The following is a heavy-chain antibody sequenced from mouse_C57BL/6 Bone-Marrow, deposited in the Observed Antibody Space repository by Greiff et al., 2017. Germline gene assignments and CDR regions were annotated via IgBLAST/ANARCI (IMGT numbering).Heavy chain of an antibody. V-gene: IGHV1-76*01. CDR3: AGNYAMDY. CDR2: IYPGSGNT. CDR1: GYTFTDYY. J-gene: IGHJ4*01. Sequence: VQLQQSGAELVRPGASVKLSCKASGYTFTDYYINWVKQRPGQGLEWIARIYPGSGNTYYNEKFKGKATLTAEKSSSTAYMQLSSLTSEDSAVYFCAGNYAMDYWGQGTSVTVSS.